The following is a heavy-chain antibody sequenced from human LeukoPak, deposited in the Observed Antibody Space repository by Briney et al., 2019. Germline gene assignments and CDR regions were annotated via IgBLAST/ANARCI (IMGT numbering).Heavy chain of an antibody. CDR1: GLTFSSHW. V-gene: IGHV3-74*01. CDR3: AKHRFESGGYHSTD. J-gene: IGHJ4*02. Sequence: GGSLRLSCAASGLTFSSHWMHWVRQAPGKGLVWVSRITNDGSSTTYADSVKGRFTISRDNAKNMLYLQVSSLRAEDTAVYYCAKHRFESGGYHSTDWGQGTLVTVSS. D-gene: IGHD3-22*01. CDR2: ITNDGSST.